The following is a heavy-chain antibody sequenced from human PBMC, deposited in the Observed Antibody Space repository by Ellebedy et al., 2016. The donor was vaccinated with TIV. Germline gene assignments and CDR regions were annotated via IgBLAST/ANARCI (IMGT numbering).Heavy chain of an antibody. CDR1: GYSFTRYW. V-gene: IGHV5-51*01. CDR3: ARHDTFTTMCQTLYYYYAMDV. CDR2: IHPGDSEI. J-gene: IGHJ6*02. D-gene: IGHD2/OR15-2a*01. Sequence: GESLKISCKGSGYSFTRYWIAGVRPMPGKGLEWMGIIHPGDSEIRYRPSFQGQFTISADKSINTAFLQWSSLKASDTGIYYCARHDTFTTMCQTLYYYYAMDVWGQGTMVTVSS.